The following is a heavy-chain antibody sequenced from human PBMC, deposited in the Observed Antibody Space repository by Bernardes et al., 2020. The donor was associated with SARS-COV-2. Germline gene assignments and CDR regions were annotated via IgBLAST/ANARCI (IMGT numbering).Heavy chain of an antibody. Sequence: SHTLSLTCAISGDSVSSNSAAWNWIRQSPSRGLEWLGRTYYRSKWYNDYAVSVKSRITINPDTSKNQFSLQLNSVTPEDTAVYYCARVKVRYDFWSGYRMTKKRNYYYYYMDVWGKGTTVTVSS. V-gene: IGHV6-1*01. CDR2: TYYRSKWYN. J-gene: IGHJ6*03. CDR3: ARVKVRYDFWSGYRMTKKRNYYYYYMDV. D-gene: IGHD3-3*01. CDR1: GDSVSSNSAA.